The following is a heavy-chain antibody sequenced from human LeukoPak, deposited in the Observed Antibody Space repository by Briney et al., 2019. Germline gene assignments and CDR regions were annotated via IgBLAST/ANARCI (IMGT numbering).Heavy chain of an antibody. J-gene: IGHJ5*02. V-gene: IGHV3-23*01. CDR2: LSVGGGDT. CDR1: GFTFSSYG. CDR3: AKDTRGVVVANNWFDP. Sequence: GGSLRLSCAASGFTFSSYGMHWVRQAPGKGLEWVSTLSVGGGDTYYADSVKGRFTISRDNSKNTLYLQMNSLRAEDTAVYYCAKDTRGVVVANNWFDPWGQGTLVTVSS. D-gene: IGHD2-15*01.